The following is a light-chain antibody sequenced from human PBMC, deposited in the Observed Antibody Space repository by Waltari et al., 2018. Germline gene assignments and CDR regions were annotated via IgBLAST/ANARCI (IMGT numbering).Light chain of an antibody. CDR3: QHYVTLPVT. Sequence: EIVLTQSPGTVSLSPGARATLSCRASQRVSRALAGYQQKPGQAPRLLMYGASIRATGIPDRFSGGGSGTDFSLTISRLEPEDSASYYCQHYVTLPVTFGQGTKVEIK. CDR1: QRVSRA. CDR2: GAS. V-gene: IGKV3-20*01. J-gene: IGKJ1*01.